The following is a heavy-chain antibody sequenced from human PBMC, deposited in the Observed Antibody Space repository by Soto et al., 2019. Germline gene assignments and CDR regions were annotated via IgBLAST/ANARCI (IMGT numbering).Heavy chain of an antibody. V-gene: IGHV4-39*01. J-gene: IGHJ4*02. CDR1: GGSIISSSYY. CDR2: IYYSGST. D-gene: IGHD4-17*01. Sequence: SETLSLTCTVSGGSIISSSYYWCWIRQPPGKGLEWIGSIYYSGSTYYNPSLKSRVTISVDTSKNQFSLKLSSVTAADTAVYYCARSLDYGDPSDYWGQGTLVTVSS. CDR3: ARSLDYGDPSDY.